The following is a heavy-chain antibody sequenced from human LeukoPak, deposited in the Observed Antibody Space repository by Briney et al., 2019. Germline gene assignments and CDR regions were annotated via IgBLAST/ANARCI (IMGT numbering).Heavy chain of an antibody. CDR3: ARESYYYGSGSFLGVDY. D-gene: IGHD3-10*01. V-gene: IGHV4-4*07. CDR2: VYTSGST. CDR1: GGSIRSYY. J-gene: IGHJ4*02. Sequence: PSETLSLTCTVSGGSIRSYYWSWIRQPAGKGLEWIGRVYTSGSTNYNPSLKSRVTMSVDTSKNQFSLKLSSVTAADTAVYYCARESYYYGSGSFLGVDYWGQGTLVTVSS.